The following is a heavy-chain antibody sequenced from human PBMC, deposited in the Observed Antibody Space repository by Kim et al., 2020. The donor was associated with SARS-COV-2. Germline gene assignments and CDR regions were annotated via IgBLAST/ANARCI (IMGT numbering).Heavy chain of an antibody. V-gene: IGHV3-33*05. CDR1: GFTLTPYG. CDR2: ISYDESNK. CDR3: AREASYYSSGLDV. Sequence: GWSLRLSCAASGFTLTPYGMHWVRQAPGKGLEWVAVISYDESNKDYADSVKGRFTISRDNSKNALYLQMSSLRAEDTAVYYCAREASYYSSGLDVWGQGTTVTISS. J-gene: IGHJ6*02.